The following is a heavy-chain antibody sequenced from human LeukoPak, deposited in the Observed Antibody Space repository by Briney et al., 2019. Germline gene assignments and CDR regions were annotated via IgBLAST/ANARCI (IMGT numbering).Heavy chain of an antibody. D-gene: IGHD3-10*01. Sequence: GGSLRLSCAASGSTFSNYGMHWVRQAPGKGLEWVAVISFDGSNEYYADSVKGRFTISRDNSKNTLYLQLNSLRAEDTAVYYCAKEYYYGSGNYSPGIRWGQGTLVTVSS. CDR3: AKEYYYGSGNYSPGIR. J-gene: IGHJ4*02. CDR2: ISFDGSNE. CDR1: GSTFSNYG. V-gene: IGHV3-30*18.